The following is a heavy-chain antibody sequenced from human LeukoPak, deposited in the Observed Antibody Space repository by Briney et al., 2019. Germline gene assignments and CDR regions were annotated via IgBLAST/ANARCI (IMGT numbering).Heavy chain of an antibody. D-gene: IGHD6-19*01. CDR2: ISAYNGNT. Sequence: ASVKVSCKASGYTCINYGISWVRQAPGQGLEWLGWISAYNGNTDYAQNFQGTITMTTDTSTSTAYMELRSLRSDDTAVYYCARCEYSAGWLLPHFDYWGQGTLVTVSS. J-gene: IGHJ4*02. CDR3: ARCEYSAGWLLPHFDY. V-gene: IGHV1-18*01. CDR1: GYTCINYG.